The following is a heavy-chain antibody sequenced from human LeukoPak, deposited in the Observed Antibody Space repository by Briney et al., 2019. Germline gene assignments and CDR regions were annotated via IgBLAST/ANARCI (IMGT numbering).Heavy chain of an antibody. CDR3: ARVERKVFIYSSGWYGAFDI. D-gene: IGHD6-19*01. CDR2: IIPIFGTA. CDR1: GYTFTSYA. V-gene: IGHV1-69*13. J-gene: IGHJ3*02. Sequence: SVKVSCKASGYTFTSYAISWVRQAPGQGLEWMGGIIPIFGTANYAQKFQGRVTITADESTSTAYMELSSLRSEDTAVYYCARVERKVFIYSSGWYGAFDIWGQGTMVTVSS.